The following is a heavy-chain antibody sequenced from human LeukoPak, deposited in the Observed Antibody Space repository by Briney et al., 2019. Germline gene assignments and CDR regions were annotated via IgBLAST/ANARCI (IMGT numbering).Heavy chain of an antibody. V-gene: IGHV3-30*02. J-gene: IGHJ4*02. D-gene: IGHD3-22*01. CDR2: IRYDGSNK. Sequence: PGGSLRLSCAASGFTFSSYGMHWVRQAPGKGLEWVAFIRYDGSNKYYADSVKGRFTISRDNSKNTLYLQMNSLRAEDTAVYYCAKEGLSHYYDSSGYSVTLDYWGQGTLVTVSS. CDR3: AKEGLSHYYDSSGYSVTLDY. CDR1: GFTFSSYG.